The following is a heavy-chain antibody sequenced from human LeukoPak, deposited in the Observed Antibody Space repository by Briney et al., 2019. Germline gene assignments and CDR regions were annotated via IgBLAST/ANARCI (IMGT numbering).Heavy chain of an antibody. Sequence: SETLSLTCAVYGGSFSGYYWSWIRQPPGKGLEWIGEINHSGSTNYNPSLKSRVTISVDTSKNQFSLKLSSVTAADTAVYYCARGLHFSYYYGMDVWGQGTTVTVSS. CDR2: INHSGST. D-gene: IGHD3-3*02. CDR3: ARGLHFSYYYGMDV. CDR1: GGSFSGYY. J-gene: IGHJ6*02. V-gene: IGHV4-34*01.